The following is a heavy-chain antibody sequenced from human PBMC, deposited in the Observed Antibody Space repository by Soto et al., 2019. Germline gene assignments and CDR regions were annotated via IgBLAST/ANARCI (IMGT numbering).Heavy chain of an antibody. J-gene: IGHJ6*02. CDR1: GYTFSTYY. CDR3: VRSAHQRENYYGLDV. V-gene: IGHV1-46*01. CDR2: ISPSGGST. Sequence: ASVKVSCKASGYTFSTYYMHWVRQAPGQGLEWMAIISPSGGSTTYPQKFQGRVTMTRDTSTGTVYMELSSPRSEDTAVYYCVRSAHQRENYYGLDVWGQGTTVTVSS. D-gene: IGHD1-26*01.